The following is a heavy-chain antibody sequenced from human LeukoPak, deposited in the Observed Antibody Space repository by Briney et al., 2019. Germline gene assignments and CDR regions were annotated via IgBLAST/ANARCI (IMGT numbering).Heavy chain of an antibody. J-gene: IGHJ4*02. D-gene: IGHD3-9*01. Sequence: ASVKVSCKTSGYTFTSYGISWVRQAPGQGLEWMGWISGSNGNTKYAQRLQGRVTMTTDTSTSTAYMELRSLRSDDTAVYYCARCLLTGYSIYWGQGTLVTVSS. V-gene: IGHV1-18*01. CDR1: GYTFTSYG. CDR3: ARCLLTGYSIY. CDR2: ISGSNGNT.